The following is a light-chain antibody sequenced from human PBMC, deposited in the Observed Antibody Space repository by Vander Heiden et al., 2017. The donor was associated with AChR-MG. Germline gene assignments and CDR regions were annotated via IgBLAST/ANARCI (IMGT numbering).Light chain of an antibody. J-gene: IGKJ1*01. Sequence: DNQMTPSPSSLSASVGDRVTITCQASQDNSNYVKWYQQKPGKAPKLLIYDASHLETGVPSRFSGRGSGTDFTFTISSLQPEDSATYYSQQYDNLLQTFGQRTKVEIK. CDR2: DAS. V-gene: IGKV1-33*01. CDR3: QQYDNLLQT. CDR1: QDNSNY.